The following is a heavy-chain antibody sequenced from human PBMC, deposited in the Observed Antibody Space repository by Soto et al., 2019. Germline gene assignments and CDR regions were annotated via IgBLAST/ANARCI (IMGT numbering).Heavy chain of an antibody. CDR1: GFTFRSYG. V-gene: IGHV3-30*03. J-gene: IGHJ4*02. Sequence: PGGSLRLSCAASGFTFRSYGMHWVRQAPGKGLEWVAVISNDGSNKYYADSVKGRFTISRDNSKNTLYLQMTSLRAEDTAVYYCARDMEETTFDYWGQGTLVTVSS. D-gene: IGHD3-10*01. CDR2: ISNDGSNK. CDR3: ARDMEETTFDY.